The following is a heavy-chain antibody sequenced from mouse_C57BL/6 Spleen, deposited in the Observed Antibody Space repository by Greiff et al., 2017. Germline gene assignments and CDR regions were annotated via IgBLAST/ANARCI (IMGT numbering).Heavy chain of an antibody. CDR2: INPNYGTT. D-gene: IGHD1-1*01. J-gene: IGHJ3*01. Sequence: EVKLQESGPELVKPGASVKISCKASGYSFTDYNMNWVKQSNGKSLEWIGVINPNYGTTSYNQKFKGKATLTVDQSSSTAYMQLNSLTSEDSAVYYCARGGVYGSEPYFAYWGQGTLVTVSA. CDR3: ARGGVYGSEPYFAY. V-gene: IGHV1-39*01. CDR1: GYSFTDYN.